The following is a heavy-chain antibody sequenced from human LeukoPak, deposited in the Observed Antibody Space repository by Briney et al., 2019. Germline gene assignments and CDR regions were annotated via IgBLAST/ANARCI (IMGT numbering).Heavy chain of an antibody. CDR3: AELGITMIGGV. Sequence: GGSLRLSCAASGFTFSSYSMNWVRQAPGKGLEWGSYISSSGSTIYYADSVKGRFTISRDNAKNSLYLQMNSLRAEDTAVYYCAELGITMIGGVWGKGTTVTISS. V-gene: IGHV3-48*04. J-gene: IGHJ6*04. CDR2: ISSSGSTI. CDR1: GFTFSSYS. D-gene: IGHD3-10*02.